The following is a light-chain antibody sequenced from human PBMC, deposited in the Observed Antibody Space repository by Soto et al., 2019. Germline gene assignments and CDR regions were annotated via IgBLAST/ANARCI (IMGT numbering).Light chain of an antibody. V-gene: IGLV2-14*01. CDR2: EVS. CDR1: SSDIGAYNY. Sequence: QSALTQPASVSGSLGQSITISCTGTSSDIGAYNYVSWYQQHPGKAPKVMIFEVSMRPSGVSNRFSGSKSGNMASLTISGLQAEDEGDYYCSSFTTTSNVLLGGGTKVTVL. J-gene: IGLJ2*01. CDR3: SSFTTTSNVL.